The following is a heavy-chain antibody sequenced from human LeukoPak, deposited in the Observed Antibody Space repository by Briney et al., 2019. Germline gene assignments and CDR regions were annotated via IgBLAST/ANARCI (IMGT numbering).Heavy chain of an antibody. D-gene: IGHD1-26*01. V-gene: IGHV3-30-3*01. CDR3: VRIVGHTTTDF. CDR1: GFSLSSYA. Sequence: GRSLRLSCEASGFSLSSYAFHWVRQAPGKGLEWVSFVSFDGRNKNYADSVRGRFTISRDNSKNTLYLQMNSVTYEDTAVYFCVRIVGHTTTDFWGQGTIVTVSS. J-gene: IGHJ4*02. CDR2: VSFDGRNK.